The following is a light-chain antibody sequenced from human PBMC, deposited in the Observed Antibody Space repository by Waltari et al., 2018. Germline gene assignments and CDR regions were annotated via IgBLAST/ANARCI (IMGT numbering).Light chain of an antibody. CDR2: DAS. Sequence: DIQLTQSPSSLSASVGDRVTITCRASQDISKSLAWFQHKPGKAPKSLISDASTLQSGVPSKFTGSGSGTDFTFTISSLQPEDYGTYYCQQLKSYPLTFGGGTKVEIK. CDR3: QQLKSYPLT. J-gene: IGKJ4*01. CDR1: QDISKS. V-gene: IGKV1-16*02.